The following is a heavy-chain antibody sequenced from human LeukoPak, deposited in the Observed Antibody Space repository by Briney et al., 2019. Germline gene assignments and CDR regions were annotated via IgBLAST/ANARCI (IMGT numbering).Heavy chain of an antibody. Sequence: GGSLRLSCEGSAFIFSGHWMNWVRQTPGKGLEWVASIKEDGSERQYVDSVKGRFTISRDNAKNPLYLQMNSLRAEDTAVYYCASGLELDYWGQGTLVTVSS. CDR2: IKEDGSER. V-gene: IGHV3-7*03. CDR3: ASGLELDY. J-gene: IGHJ4*02. CDR1: AFIFSGHW.